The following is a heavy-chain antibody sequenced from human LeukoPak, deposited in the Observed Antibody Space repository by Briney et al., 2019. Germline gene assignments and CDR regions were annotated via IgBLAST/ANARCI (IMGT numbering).Heavy chain of an antibody. J-gene: IGHJ4*02. Sequence: ASVKVSCKASGYTFTSYGISWVRQAPGQRLEWMGWISAYNGNTNYAQKLQGRVTMTTDTSTGTAYMELRSLRSDDTAVYYCARGALRPYDFWSGYKYYFDYWGQGTLVTVSS. CDR2: ISAYNGNT. D-gene: IGHD3-3*01. V-gene: IGHV1-18*01. CDR3: ARGALRPYDFWSGYKYYFDY. CDR1: GYTFTSYG.